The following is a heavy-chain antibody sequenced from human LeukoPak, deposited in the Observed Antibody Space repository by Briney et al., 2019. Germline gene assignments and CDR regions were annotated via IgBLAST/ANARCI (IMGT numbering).Heavy chain of an antibody. J-gene: IGHJ3*02. CDR2: ISSSSSTI. CDR1: GFTFSSYS. D-gene: IGHD2-2*02. CDR3: ARDTARYTIPSALDI. V-gene: IGHV3-48*04. Sequence: GGSLRLSCAASGFTFSSYSMNWVRQAPGKGLEWVSYISSSSSTIYYADSVKGRFTISRDNAKNSLYLQMNSLRAEDTAVYYCARDTARYTIPSALDIWGQGTMVTVSS.